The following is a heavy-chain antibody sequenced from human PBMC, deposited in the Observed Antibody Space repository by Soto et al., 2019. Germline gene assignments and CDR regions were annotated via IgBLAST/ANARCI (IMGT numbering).Heavy chain of an antibody. Sequence: EVQLVESGGGLVQPVGSLRLSCAASGFTFSSYSMNWVRQAPGKGLEWVSYISSSSSTIYYADSVKGRFTISRDNAKNSLYLQMNSLRADDTAVYYCARTSDYIWGSYRPRGAFDIWGQGTMVTVSS. CDR2: ISSSSSTI. D-gene: IGHD3-16*02. CDR3: ARTSDYIWGSYRPRGAFDI. J-gene: IGHJ3*02. V-gene: IGHV3-48*01. CDR1: GFTFSSYS.